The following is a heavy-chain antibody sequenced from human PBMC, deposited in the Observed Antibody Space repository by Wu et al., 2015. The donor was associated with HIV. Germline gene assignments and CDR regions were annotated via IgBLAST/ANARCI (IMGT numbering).Heavy chain of an antibody. Sequence: QVQLVQSGAEVKKPGSSVKVSCKASGGTFSSYAISWVRQAPGQGLEWMGGIIPIFGTANYAQKFQGRVTITADESTSTAYMELSSLRSEDTAVYYCARGGYCSSTSCPRGFYFDYWGQGTLVTVSS. CDR1: GGTFSSYA. CDR2: IIPIFGTA. V-gene: IGHV1-69*12. J-gene: IGHJ4*02. D-gene: IGHD2-2*01. CDR3: ARGGYCSSTSCPRGFYFDY.